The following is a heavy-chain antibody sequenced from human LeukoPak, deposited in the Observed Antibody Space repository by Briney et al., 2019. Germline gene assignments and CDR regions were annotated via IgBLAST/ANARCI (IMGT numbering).Heavy chain of an antibody. CDR1: GYSFSSYW. CDR2: IYPGDSDT. CDR3: ARGRGYCSGGSCHDLDY. Sequence: GASLKISCRGPGYSFSSYWIAWVRQMPGKGLEWMGIIYPGDSDTRYSPSFQGQVTISADKSISTAYLQWSSLKASDSAMYYCARGRGYCSGGSCHDLDYWGQGTLVTVSS. V-gene: IGHV5-51*01. J-gene: IGHJ4*02. D-gene: IGHD2-15*01.